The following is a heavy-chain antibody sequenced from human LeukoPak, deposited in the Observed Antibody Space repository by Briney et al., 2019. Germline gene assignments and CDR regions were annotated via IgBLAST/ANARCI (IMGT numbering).Heavy chain of an antibody. CDR1: GGSISSSSYY. Sequence: PSETLSLTCTVSGGSISSSSYYWGWIRQPPGKGLEWIGSIYYSGSTYYNPSLKSRVTISVDTSKNQFSLKLSSVTAADTAVYYCARSKDFGVPYYYYGMDVWGQGTTVTVSS. CDR3: ARSKDFGVPYYYYGMDV. D-gene: IGHD3-3*01. J-gene: IGHJ6*02. V-gene: IGHV4-39*01. CDR2: IYYSGST.